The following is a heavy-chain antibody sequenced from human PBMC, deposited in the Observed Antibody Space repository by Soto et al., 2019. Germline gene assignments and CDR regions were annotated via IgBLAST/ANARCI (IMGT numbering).Heavy chain of an antibody. CDR1: GSTFSNYW. D-gene: IGHD2-15*01. J-gene: IGHJ4*02. Sequence: EVQLVESGGGLVQPGESLRLSCAASGSTFSNYWMHWVRQAPGKGLVWVSRIDSAGSRITYADFVKGRFTISRDNAKNTVYLHMNSLTAEDTAVYYCVGTSLVVAAATREDFWGQGTLVTVSS. CDR2: IDSAGSRI. CDR3: VGTSLVVAAATREDF. V-gene: IGHV3-74*01.